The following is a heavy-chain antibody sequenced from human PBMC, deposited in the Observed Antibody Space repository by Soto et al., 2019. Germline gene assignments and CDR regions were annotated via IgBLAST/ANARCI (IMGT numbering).Heavy chain of an antibody. V-gene: IGHV3-74*01. CDR1: GFTFSSYW. CDR3: ARLPNKSPQN. J-gene: IGHJ1*01. CDR2: ISTDASIT. Sequence: EVQLVESGGGLVQPGGSLRLSCAASGFTFSSYWMHWVRQAPGKGLVWVSSISTDASITSYADPVKGPFTTSRDNAKNTLYLQMNRVRAEDTAVYYCARLPNKSPQNWGQGTLVIVS.